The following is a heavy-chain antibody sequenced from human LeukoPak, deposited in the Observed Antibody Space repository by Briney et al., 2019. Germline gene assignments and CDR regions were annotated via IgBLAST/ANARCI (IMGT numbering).Heavy chain of an antibody. J-gene: IGHJ6*03. CDR1: GYTSTSYG. CDR2: ISAYNGNT. Sequence: ASVKVSCKASGYTSTSYGISWVRQAPGQGLEWMGWISAYNGNTNYAQKLQGRVTMTTDTSTSTAYMELSSLRSEDTAVYYCARAGLGDGWMSYYYYYYMDVWGKGTTVTVSS. V-gene: IGHV1-18*01. D-gene: IGHD2-21*01. CDR3: ARAGLGDGWMSYYYYYYMDV.